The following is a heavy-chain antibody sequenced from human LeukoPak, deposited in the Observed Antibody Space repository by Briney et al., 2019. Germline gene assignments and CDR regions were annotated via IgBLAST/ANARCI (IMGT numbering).Heavy chain of an antibody. CDR2: IRPDGSEK. J-gene: IGHJ3*02. V-gene: IGHV3-7*02. D-gene: IGHD1-1*01. CDR1: GVTFSSYW. CDR3: VARDWDDDDLDM. Sequence: GGSLRLSCAASGVTFSSYWMAWVRQAPGTGLEWVANIRPDGSEKYYVGSVKGRFTISRDNAKKSLYLQMNSLRAGDTAVYYSVARDWDDDDLDMWGPGTMVTVSS.